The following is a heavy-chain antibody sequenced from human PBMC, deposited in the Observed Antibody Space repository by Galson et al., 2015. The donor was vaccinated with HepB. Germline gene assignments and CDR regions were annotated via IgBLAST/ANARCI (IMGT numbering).Heavy chain of an antibody. D-gene: IGHD2-15*01. J-gene: IGHJ5*02. CDR1: GGFFSGYY. CDR2: INHSGST. V-gene: IGHV4-34*09. Sequence: TLSLTCAVYGGFFSGYYWSWIRQPPGKGVEWIGEINHSGSTNYNPSLKSRVIISVDTSKNQFSLKLNSVTAADTAVYYCARVTEYCSGGSCYYNWFDPWGRGTLVTVSS. CDR3: ARVTEYCSGGSCYYNWFDP.